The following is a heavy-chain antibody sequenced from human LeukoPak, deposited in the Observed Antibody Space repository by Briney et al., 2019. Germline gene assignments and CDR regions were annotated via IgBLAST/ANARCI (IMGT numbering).Heavy chain of an antibody. Sequence: GVSLPLSCPASVFTLSSYWMHWLRQAPAKARVGVAGHNQHGSNTNYADSVKGRFTISRDKAKNTLHLQMNSLRVADTAVYYCARDRDGYNTFGFWGQGTLVTVSS. D-gene: IGHD5-24*01. V-gene: IGHV3-74*01. CDR2: HNQHGSNT. CDR3: ARDRDGYNTFGF. CDR1: VFTLSSYW. J-gene: IGHJ4*02.